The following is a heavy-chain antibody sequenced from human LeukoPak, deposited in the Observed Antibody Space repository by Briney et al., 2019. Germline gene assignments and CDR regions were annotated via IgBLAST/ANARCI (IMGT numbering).Heavy chain of an antibody. CDR1: GFTFDDYA. CDR3: AKDLDHDYDDYGLDY. Sequence: GGSLRLSCAASGFTFDDYAMHWVRQAPGKGLEWVAIISYDGINKYYADSVKGRFTISRDNSKNTLYLQMNSLRAEDTALYYCAKDLDHDYDDYGLDYWGQGTLVTVSS. CDR2: ISYDGINK. D-gene: IGHD4-17*01. J-gene: IGHJ4*02. V-gene: IGHV3-30*04.